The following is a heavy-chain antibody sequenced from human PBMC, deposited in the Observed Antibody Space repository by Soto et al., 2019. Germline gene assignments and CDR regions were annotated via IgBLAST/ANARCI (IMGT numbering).Heavy chain of an antibody. V-gene: IGHV1-2*04. CDR3: ARAKAEDCTNGVCQPYGMDV. J-gene: IGHJ6*02. Sequence: ASVKVSCKASGYTFTGYYMHWVRQAPGQGLEWMGWINPNSGGTNYAQKFQGWVTMTRDTSISTAYMELSRLRSDDTAVYYCARAKAEDCTNGVCQPYGMDVWGQGTTVTVSS. D-gene: IGHD2-8*01. CDR1: GYTFTGYY. CDR2: INPNSGGT.